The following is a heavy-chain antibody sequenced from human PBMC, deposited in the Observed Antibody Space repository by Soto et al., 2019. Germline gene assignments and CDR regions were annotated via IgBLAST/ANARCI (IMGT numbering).Heavy chain of an antibody. J-gene: IGHJ5*02. Sequence: QITLKESGPTLVKPTQTLTLTCTFSGFSLSTSGVGVGWIRQPPGKALEWLALLYWDDDKRYSPSLKSRLTITNYTSKNQVVRTMPNMDLVDTATYYFAHIPRLYCSGGSCYSSWFDPWVQGTLVTVSS. CDR3: AHIPRLYCSGGSCYSSWFDP. CDR2: LYWDDDK. V-gene: IGHV2-5*02. CDR1: GFSLSTSGVG. D-gene: IGHD2-15*01.